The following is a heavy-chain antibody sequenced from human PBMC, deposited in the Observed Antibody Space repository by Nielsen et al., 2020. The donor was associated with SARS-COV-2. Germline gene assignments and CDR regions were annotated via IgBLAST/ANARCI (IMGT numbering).Heavy chain of an antibody. Sequence: SETLSLTCAVYGGSFSGYYWSWIRQPPGKGLEWIGEINHSGSTNYNPSLKSRVTISVDTSKNRFSLKLSSVTAADTAVYYCARDACSSTSCYGLYYYYYGMDVWGQGTTVTVSS. V-gene: IGHV4-34*01. D-gene: IGHD2-2*01. CDR2: INHSGST. CDR3: ARDACSSTSCYGLYYYYYGMDV. CDR1: GGSFSGYY. J-gene: IGHJ6*02.